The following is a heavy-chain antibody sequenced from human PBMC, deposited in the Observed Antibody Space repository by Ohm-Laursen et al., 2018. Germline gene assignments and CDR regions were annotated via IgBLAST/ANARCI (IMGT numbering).Heavy chain of an antibody. CDR3: ARVQVGASTDY. CDR1: GFTFSSYS. CDR2: ISSSSSYI. Sequence: SLRLSCTASGFTFSSYSMNWVRQAPGKGLEWVSSISSSSSYIYYADSVTGRFTISRDNAKNSLYLQMNSLRAEDTAVYYCARVQVGASTDYWGQGTLVTVSS. D-gene: IGHD1-26*01. V-gene: IGHV3-21*01. J-gene: IGHJ4*02.